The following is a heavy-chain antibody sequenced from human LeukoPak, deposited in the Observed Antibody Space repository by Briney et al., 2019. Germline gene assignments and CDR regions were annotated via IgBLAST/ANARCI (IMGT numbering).Heavy chain of an antibody. CDR1: GFTFSSYA. CDR2: ISYDGSNK. V-gene: IGHV3-30-3*01. CDR3: ARDGFDY. J-gene: IGHJ4*02. D-gene: IGHD3-10*01. Sequence: GGSLRLFCAASGFTFSSYAMHWVRQAPGKGLEWVAVISYDGSNKYYADSVKGRFTISRDNSKNTLYLQMNSLRAEDTAVYYCARDGFDYWGQGTLVTVSS.